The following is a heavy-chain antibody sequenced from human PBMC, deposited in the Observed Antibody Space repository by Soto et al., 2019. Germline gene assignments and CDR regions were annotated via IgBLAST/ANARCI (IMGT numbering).Heavy chain of an antibody. Sequence: VKGSCKTAGDTFSTYVINWRRQAPEEGQEWMGSIFPVFHTANYAQRFQGRVTITADESTGTAYMELKSLRSDDSAVYFCARDAFKHGSSTHYPRHFDFWGQGTRVTVSS. D-gene: IGHD3-10*01. V-gene: IGHV1-69*13. J-gene: IGHJ4*02. CDR2: IFPVFHTA. CDR1: GDTFSTYV. CDR3: ARDAFKHGSSTHYPRHFDF.